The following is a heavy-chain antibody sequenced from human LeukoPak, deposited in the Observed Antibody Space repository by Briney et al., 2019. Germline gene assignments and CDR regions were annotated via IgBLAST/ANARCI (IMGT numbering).Heavy chain of an antibody. J-gene: IGHJ2*01. Sequence: PSETLSLTCAVYGGSFSGYYWSWIRQPPGKGLEWIGEINHSGGTNYNPSLKSRVTISVDTSKNQFSLKLSSVTAADTAVYYCARGPRGYGDSGYFDLWGRGTLVTVSS. CDR1: GGSFSGYY. CDR2: INHSGGT. V-gene: IGHV4-34*01. D-gene: IGHD4-17*01. CDR3: ARGPRGYGDSGYFDL.